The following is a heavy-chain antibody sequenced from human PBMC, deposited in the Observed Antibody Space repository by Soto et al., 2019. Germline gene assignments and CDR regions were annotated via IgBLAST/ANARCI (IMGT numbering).Heavy chain of an antibody. CDR3: ARDLWAFGPGDYYHGFDY. J-gene: IGHJ4*02. D-gene: IGHD3-10*01. CDR1: GYTFTGYY. Sequence: ASVKVSCKTSGYTFTGYYMHWMRQAPGQGLEWMGWINANSGGTRYAQKFQGRVTMTRDTSISTAYMELSRLTSDDTAIYYCARDLWAFGPGDYYHGFDYWGQGTLVTVSS. CDR2: INANSGGT. V-gene: IGHV1-2*02.